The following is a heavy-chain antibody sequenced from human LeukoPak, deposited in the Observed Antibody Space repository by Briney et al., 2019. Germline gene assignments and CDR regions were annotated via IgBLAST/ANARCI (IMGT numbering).Heavy chain of an antibody. D-gene: IGHD3-10*01. Sequence: SETLSLTCAVYGGSFSGYYWSWIRQPPGKGLEWIGEINHSGSTNYDPSLKSRVTISVDTSKNQFSLKLSSVTAADTAVYYCARGRASMVRGVIVGFDYWGQGTLVTVSS. CDR3: ARGRASMVRGVIVGFDY. V-gene: IGHV4-34*01. J-gene: IGHJ4*02. CDR1: GGSFSGYY. CDR2: INHSGST.